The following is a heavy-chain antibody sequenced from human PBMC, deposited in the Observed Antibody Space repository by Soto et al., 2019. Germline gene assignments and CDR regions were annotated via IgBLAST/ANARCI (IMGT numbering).Heavy chain of an antibody. CDR3: ATQPRRPRYRERHLYFKQ. D-gene: IGHD3-16*02. V-gene: IGHV4-39*01. CDR1: GGSTNSRSDY. CDR2: VYYSGST. J-gene: IGHJ4*01. Sequence: PSETLSLTCTVSGGSTNSRSDYWGWIRQPPGKGLEWIGSVYYSGSTHDNPSLQSRVTISVDTSRNQFSLHLISVTAADTAVYLSATQPRRPRYRERHLYFKQWAQGILDTVSA.